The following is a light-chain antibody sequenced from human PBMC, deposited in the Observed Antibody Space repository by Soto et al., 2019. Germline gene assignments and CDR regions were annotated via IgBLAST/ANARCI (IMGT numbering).Light chain of an antibody. Sequence: EIVLTQSPGTLSLSPGERATLSCRASQSVSSSYLAWYQQKPGQAPRLLIYGASSRATGIPDRFSGSESGTDFTLTITRLEPEDFAVYYCQQYGSSPLTFVGGTKVEFK. V-gene: IGKV3-20*01. CDR2: GAS. J-gene: IGKJ4*01. CDR1: QSVSSSY. CDR3: QQYGSSPLT.